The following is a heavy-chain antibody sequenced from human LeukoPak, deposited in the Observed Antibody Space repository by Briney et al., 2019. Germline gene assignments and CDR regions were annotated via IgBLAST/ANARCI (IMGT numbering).Heavy chain of an antibody. CDR1: GYTLTNYN. J-gene: IGHJ4*02. V-gene: IGHV1-18*01. CDR2: INTYKGDT. CDR3: AREFGHCYGDNCFYFFDT. Sequence: GSVKVSCKASGYTLTNYNISWVRQAPGQGLEWMGWINTYKGDTLYAQKLQGRVTMTADTSTNTAYMELRSLRFDDTAVYYCAREFGHCYGDNCFYFFDTWGQGSRVTVSS. D-gene: IGHD4-23*01.